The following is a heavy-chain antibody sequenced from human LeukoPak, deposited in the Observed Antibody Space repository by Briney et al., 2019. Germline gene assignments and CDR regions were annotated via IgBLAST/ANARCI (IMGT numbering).Heavy chain of an antibody. V-gene: IGHV3-33*01. D-gene: IGHD3-22*01. J-gene: IGHJ4*02. CDR1: GFTFSTSG. CDR3: ARARGVSTGYRPIDY. Sequence: GGSLRLSCAASGFTFSTSGMHWVRQAPGKGLEWEAVIWYDGSNKHYAESVKGRFSISRDNSKSTLYLQMNSLRAEDTAVYYCARARGVSTGYRPIDYWGQGTLVTVSS. CDR2: IWYDGSNK.